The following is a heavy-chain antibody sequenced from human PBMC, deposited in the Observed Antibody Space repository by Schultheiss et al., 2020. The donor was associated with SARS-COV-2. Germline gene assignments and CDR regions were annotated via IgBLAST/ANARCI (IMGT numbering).Heavy chain of an antibody. D-gene: IGHD2-15*01. V-gene: IGHV3-23*01. J-gene: IGHJ5*02. Sequence: GGSLRLSCAASGFIFSTYAMSWVRQAPGKGLEWVSCISGSGSNTYHADSVKGRFTISRDNSKNTLFLQMNSLRVEDTAVYYCAKGGWSSPFDPWGQGTLVTVSS. CDR2: ISGSGSNT. CDR1: GFIFSTYA. CDR3: AKGGWSSPFDP.